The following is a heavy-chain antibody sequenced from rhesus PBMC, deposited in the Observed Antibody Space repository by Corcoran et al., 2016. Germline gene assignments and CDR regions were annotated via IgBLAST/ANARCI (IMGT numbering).Heavy chain of an antibody. Sequence: QVQLQESGPGVVKPSETLSPTCAVAGGSTRDSHRWSWIRQPPAKGLEWIGYIYGSSASTNYNPSLKSRVTLSKDTSKNQFSLKLSSVTAADTAVYYCARYNTVQTYWYFDLWGPGTPITISS. D-gene: IGHD4-23*01. CDR3: ARYNTVQTYWYFDL. V-gene: IGHV4S10*01. CDR1: GGSTRDSHR. J-gene: IGHJ2*01. CDR2: IYGSSAST.